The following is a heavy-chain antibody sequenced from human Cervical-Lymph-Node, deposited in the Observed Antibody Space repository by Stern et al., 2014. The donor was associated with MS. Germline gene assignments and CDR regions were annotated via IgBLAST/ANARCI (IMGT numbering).Heavy chain of an antibody. CDR2: ITNCGSST. J-gene: IGHJ4*02. CDR1: GFTFSHYG. V-gene: IGHV3-74*03. CDR3: ARDNYGTDY. Sequence: EVQLVESGGDLVQPGGSLRLSCVASGFTFSHYGMQWVRQAPGQGLGWGSHITNCGSSTTYADSGTGRFTVSRDNAKNTLYLQMDSLRAEDTAVYFCARDNYGTDYWGQGTLVTVSS. D-gene: IGHD3-16*01.